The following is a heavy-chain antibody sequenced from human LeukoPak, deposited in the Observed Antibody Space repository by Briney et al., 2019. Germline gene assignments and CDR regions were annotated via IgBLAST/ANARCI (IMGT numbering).Heavy chain of an antibody. V-gene: IGHV3-74*01. CDR1: GFTFSSHW. J-gene: IGHJ6*02. CDR3: ARDTSRTMDV. CDR2: INTDGSTA. Sequence: GGSLRLSCAASGFTFSSHWMHWVRQAPGKGLVWVSIINTDGSTARYADSVEGRFTISRDNARNTLYLEMNSPRVEDTAVYFCARDTSRTMDVWGQGTTVTV.